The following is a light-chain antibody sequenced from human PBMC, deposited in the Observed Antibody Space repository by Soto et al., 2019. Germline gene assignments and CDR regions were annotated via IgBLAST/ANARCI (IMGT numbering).Light chain of an antibody. J-gene: IGLJ2*01. CDR2: DVN. CDR1: SSDVGGYNF. V-gene: IGLV2-11*01. Sequence: QSVLTQPRSVSGSPGQSVTISCTGTSSDVGGYNFVSWYQQHPGKAPKLWIYDVNQRPSGVPDRFSASKSGNTASLTISGLHAEDEADYYCCSYAGTYTLFGGGTKLTVL. CDR3: CSYAGTYTL.